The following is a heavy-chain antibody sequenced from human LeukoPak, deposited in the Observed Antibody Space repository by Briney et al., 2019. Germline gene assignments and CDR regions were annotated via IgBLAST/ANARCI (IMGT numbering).Heavy chain of an antibody. CDR3: AKEGIWFGEFAFDY. CDR1: GFTFSSYW. D-gene: IGHD3-10*01. Sequence: GGSLRLSCAASGFTFSSYWMSWVRQAPGKGLEWVANIKQDGSEKYYVDSVKGRFTISRDNAKNSLYLQMNSLRAEDTAVYYCAKEGIWFGEFAFDYWGQGTLVTVSS. CDR2: IKQDGSEK. J-gene: IGHJ4*02. V-gene: IGHV3-7*01.